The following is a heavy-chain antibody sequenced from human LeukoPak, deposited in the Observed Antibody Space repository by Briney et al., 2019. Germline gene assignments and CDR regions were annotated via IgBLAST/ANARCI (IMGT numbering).Heavy chain of an antibody. J-gene: IGHJ4*02. D-gene: IGHD6-6*01. CDR3: AREWVGGYSSSSREYYFDY. CDR1: GYTFTGYY. Sequence: ASVKVSCKASGYTFTGYYMHWVRQAPGQGLEWMGWINPNSGGTNYAQKFQGRVTMTRDTSISTAYMELSRLRSDDTAVYYCAREWVGGYSSSSREYYFDYWGQGTLVTVSS. CDR2: INPNSGGT. V-gene: IGHV1-2*02.